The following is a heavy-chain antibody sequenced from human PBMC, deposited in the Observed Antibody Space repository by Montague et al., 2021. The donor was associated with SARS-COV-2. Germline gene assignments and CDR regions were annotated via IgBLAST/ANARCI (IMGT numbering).Heavy chain of an antibody. Sequence: SLSLAASGFTFSSYAMHWVRQAPGKGLEWVAVISYDGSNKYYADSVKGRFTISRDNSKNTLYLQMNSLRAEDTAVYYCARSAWGGYRDAFDIWGQGTMVTVSS. V-gene: IGHV3-30-3*01. CDR2: ISYDGSNK. D-gene: IGHD3-16*02. J-gene: IGHJ3*02. CDR3: ARSAWGGYRDAFDI. CDR1: GFTFSSYA.